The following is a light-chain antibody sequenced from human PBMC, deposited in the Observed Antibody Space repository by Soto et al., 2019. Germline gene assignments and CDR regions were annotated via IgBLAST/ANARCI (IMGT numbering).Light chain of an antibody. V-gene: IGKV3-20*01. CDR1: QSVSSGF. CDR2: GAS. CDR3: QQYGSSPWT. J-gene: IGKJ1*01. Sequence: EIVLTQSPGTLSLSPGERATLSCRASQSVSSGFLVWYQQKPGQAPRLLIYGASSRATGIPDRFSGSGSGGDFTLTISRLEPEDFAVYYCQQYGSSPWTFGQGTKVEIK.